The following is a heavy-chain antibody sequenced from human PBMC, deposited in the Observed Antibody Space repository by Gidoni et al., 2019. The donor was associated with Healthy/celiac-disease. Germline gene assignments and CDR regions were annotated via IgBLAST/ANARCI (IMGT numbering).Heavy chain of an antibody. V-gene: IGHV2-5*02. CDR2: IYWDDDK. CDR3: AHTYYYDVPMLRAYAFDI. Sequence: STSGVGLGWIRQPPGKALEWLALIYWDDDKRYSPSLKSRLTITKDTSKNQVVLTMTNMDPVDTATYYCAHTYYYDVPMLRAYAFDIWGQGTMVTVSS. J-gene: IGHJ3*02. CDR1: STSGVG. D-gene: IGHD3-22*01.